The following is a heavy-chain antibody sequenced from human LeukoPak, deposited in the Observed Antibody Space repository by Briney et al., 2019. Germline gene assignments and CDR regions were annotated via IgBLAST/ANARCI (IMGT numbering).Heavy chain of an antibody. CDR1: GFTFSSYS. CDR3: ASLRGYSYGHFDY. CDR2: ISSSSSYI. Sequence: GGSLRLSCVASGFTFSSYSINWVRQAPGKGLEWVSSISSSSSYIYYADSVKGRFTISRDNAKNSLFLQMNSLRAEDTAVYYCASLRGYSYGHFDYWGQGTLVTVSS. V-gene: IGHV3-21*01. J-gene: IGHJ4*02. D-gene: IGHD5-18*01.